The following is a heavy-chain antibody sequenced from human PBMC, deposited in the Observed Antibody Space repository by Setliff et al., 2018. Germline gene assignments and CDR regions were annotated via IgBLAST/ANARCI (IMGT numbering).Heavy chain of an antibody. J-gene: IGHJ4*02. V-gene: IGHV4-34*01. CDR2: INHSGST. CDR3: ARGFDVCGGGACYTDGPYYFDY. Sequence: PSETLSLTCAVYGESFSGHYWSWIRQPPGKGLEWIGEINHSGSTNYNPSLKSRVTISVDTSKNQFSLKLSSVAAAYTAVYYCARGFDVCGGGACYTDGPYYFDYWGLGTLVTVSS. D-gene: IGHD2-21*02. CDR1: GESFSGHY.